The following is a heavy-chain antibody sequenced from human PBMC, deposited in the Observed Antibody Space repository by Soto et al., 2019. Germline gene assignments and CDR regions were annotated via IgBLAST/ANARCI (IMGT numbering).Heavy chain of an antibody. D-gene: IGHD4-17*01. CDR3: AHPRGYGVFDAVDI. Sequence: WWSLRLSCAASGFFFSTYAMNWFRQAPGKGLEWVSAISNNGYDTYYAESVRGRFTISRDNSINTLYLQMSRLRTEDTAVYYCAHPRGYGVFDAVDIWGQGTMVTVSS. V-gene: IGHV3-23*01. J-gene: IGHJ3*02. CDR1: GFFFSTYA. CDR2: ISNNGYDT.